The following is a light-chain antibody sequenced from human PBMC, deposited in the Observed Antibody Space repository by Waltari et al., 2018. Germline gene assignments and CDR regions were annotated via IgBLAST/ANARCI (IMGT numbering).Light chain of an antibody. J-gene: IGKJ4*01. V-gene: IGKV1-33*01. Sequence: DIQLTQSPSSLSAAVGDRVTITCQASQDISNYINWYQQRPGKAPKLLIYDVSDLERGVPSSVSGSGSGTAFTFTISSLQPEDVATYFCQQYHNLPLTFGGGTKVDIK. CDR3: QQYHNLPLT. CDR2: DVS. CDR1: QDISNY.